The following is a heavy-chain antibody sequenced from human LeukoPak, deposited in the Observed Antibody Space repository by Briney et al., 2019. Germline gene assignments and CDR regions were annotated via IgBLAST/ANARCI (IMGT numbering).Heavy chain of an antibody. CDR1: GFTFSSYA. V-gene: IGHV3-23*01. J-gene: IGHJ4*02. Sequence: PGGSLRLSCAASGFTFSSYAMSWVRQAPGKGRDGVSAISGSGGSTYYADSVKGRFTISRDNSKNTLYLQMNSLRAEDTAVYYCAKVGVDIVVVVAATPFDYWGQGTLVTVSS. D-gene: IGHD2-15*01. CDR3: AKVGVDIVVVVAATPFDY. CDR2: ISGSGGST.